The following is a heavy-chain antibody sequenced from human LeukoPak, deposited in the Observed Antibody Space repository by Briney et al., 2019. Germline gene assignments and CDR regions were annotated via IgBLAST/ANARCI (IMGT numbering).Heavy chain of an antibody. J-gene: IGHJ4*02. CDR2: IIPIFGTA. CDR1: GGTFSSYA. D-gene: IGHD3-22*01. CDR3: ARVSVYYYDSSGYLYYFDY. V-gene: IGHV1-69*06. Sequence: SVKVSCKASGGTFSSYAISWVRQAPGQGLEWMGGIIPIFGTANYAQKFQGRVTITADKSTSTAYMELSSLRSEDTAVYYCARVSVYYYDSSGYLYYFDYWGQGTLVTVSS.